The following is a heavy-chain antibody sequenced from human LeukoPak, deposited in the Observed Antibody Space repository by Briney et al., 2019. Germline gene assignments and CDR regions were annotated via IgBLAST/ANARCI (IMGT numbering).Heavy chain of an antibody. Sequence: GRSLRLSCAGSGFTFSNNCMSWVRQAPGKGPEWVANIKQDGSEIHYLDSVKGRFTISRDNARSPLYLQMNSLRVEDTAVYYCTRDEAATANWGQGTLVTVSS. D-gene: IGHD2-15*01. CDR1: GFTFSNNC. CDR2: IKQDGSEI. CDR3: TRDEAATAN. V-gene: IGHV3-7*01. J-gene: IGHJ4*02.